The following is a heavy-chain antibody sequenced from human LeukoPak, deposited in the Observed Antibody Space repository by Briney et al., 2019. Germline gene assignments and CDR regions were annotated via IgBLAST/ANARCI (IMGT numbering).Heavy chain of an antibody. J-gene: IGHJ4*02. CDR1: GFTFSNYA. CDR2: ISYDESNR. CDR3: AGGSVWIFDH. Sequence: GGSLRLSCAASGFTFSNYAMHWVRQAPGKGLEWVAIISYDESNRNYADSVEGRFTISRDNSKNTLYLQMNSLRAEDTAVYYCAGGSVWIFDHWGQGALVTVSS. V-gene: IGHV3-30-3*01. D-gene: IGHD6-19*01.